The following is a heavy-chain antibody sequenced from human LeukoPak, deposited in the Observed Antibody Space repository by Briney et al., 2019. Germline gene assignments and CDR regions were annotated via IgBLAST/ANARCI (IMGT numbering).Heavy chain of an antibody. CDR1: GGSSSRGTYY. CDR2: IHYSGST. V-gene: IGHV4-39*01. Sequence: SETLSLTCPASGGSSSRGTYYWGWIREPPGKGLEGVGSIHYSGSTYYNPSLMSRVTIFVDTSKNQFSLKLSFVTAADTALYYCARYCSRTNCSAFDYWGQGTLVTVSS. CDR3: ARYCSRTNCSAFDY. D-gene: IGHD2-2*01. J-gene: IGHJ4*02.